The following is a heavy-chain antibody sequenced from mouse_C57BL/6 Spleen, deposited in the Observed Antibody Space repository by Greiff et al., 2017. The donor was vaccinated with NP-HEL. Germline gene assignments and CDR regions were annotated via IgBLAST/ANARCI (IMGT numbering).Heavy chain of an antibody. D-gene: IGHD2-5*01. Sequence: VKLQQSGAELMKPGASVKLSCKATGYTFTGYWIEWVKQRPGHGLEWIGEILPGSGSTNYNEKFKGKATFTVDTSSNTAYMQLSSLTTEDSAIYYCASRAYDSTYAAWFAYWGQGTLVTVSA. V-gene: IGHV1-9*01. CDR2: ILPGSGST. CDR3: ASRAYDSTYAAWFAY. J-gene: IGHJ3*01. CDR1: GYTFTGYW.